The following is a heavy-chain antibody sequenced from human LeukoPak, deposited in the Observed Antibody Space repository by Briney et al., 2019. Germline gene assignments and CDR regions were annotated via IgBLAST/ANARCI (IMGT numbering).Heavy chain of an antibody. V-gene: IGHV4-59*02. J-gene: IGHJ4*02. CDR3: VIGVGWQPDY. CDR2: IYKIGTT. Sequence: SETLSLTCTVFGDSVTGYFLNWVRQPPGKGLEWIGHIYKIGTTNYNPSLKSRITISADTSKTQFSLQLRSVTAADTAVYYCVIGVGWQPDYWGQGALVTVSS. D-gene: IGHD2-15*01. CDR1: GDSVTGYF.